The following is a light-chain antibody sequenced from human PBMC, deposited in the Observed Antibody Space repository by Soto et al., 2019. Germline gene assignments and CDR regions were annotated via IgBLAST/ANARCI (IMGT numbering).Light chain of an antibody. J-gene: IGKJ1*01. CDR1: QSVSSN. Sequence: IVMTQSPATLSVSPGEGATLSCRASQSVSSNLAWYQQKPGQAPRLLIYGASTRAIGIPARFGGSGSGTEFTLTISSLQSEDFAVYYCQQYNNSPRWTFGQGTKVEIK. CDR3: QQYNNSPRWT. CDR2: GAS. V-gene: IGKV3-15*01.